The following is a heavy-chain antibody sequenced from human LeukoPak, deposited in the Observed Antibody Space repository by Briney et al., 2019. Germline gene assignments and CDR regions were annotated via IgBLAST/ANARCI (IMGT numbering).Heavy chain of an antibody. V-gene: IGHV3-64*01. CDR3: ARGLVAAYYYYYGMDV. D-gene: IGHD2-15*01. Sequence: QPGRSLRLSCAASAFTFSSYAMHWVRQAPGKGLEYVSAISSNGGSTYYANSVKGRFTISRDNSKNTLYLQMGSLRAEDMAVYYCARGLVAAYYYYYGMDVWGQGTTVTVSS. J-gene: IGHJ6*02. CDR1: AFTFSSYA. CDR2: ISSNGGST.